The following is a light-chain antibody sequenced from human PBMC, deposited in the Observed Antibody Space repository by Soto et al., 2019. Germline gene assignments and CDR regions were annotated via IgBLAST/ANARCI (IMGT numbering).Light chain of an antibody. CDR1: QSISSY. J-gene: IGKJ1*01. CDR3: QQSYSTPWT. Sequence: DIQMTQSPSSLSASVGDRVTITCRARQSISSYLNWYQQKPGKAPQLLIYAASSLQSGVPSRFRGSGSGTDFTLTISSLQPDDFATYYCQQSYSTPWTFGQGTKVEIK. CDR2: AAS. V-gene: IGKV1-39*01.